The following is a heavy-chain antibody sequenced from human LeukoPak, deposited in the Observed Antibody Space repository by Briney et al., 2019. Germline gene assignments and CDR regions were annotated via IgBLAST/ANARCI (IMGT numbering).Heavy chain of an antibody. D-gene: IGHD6-19*01. CDR2: ISSSSSYI. CDR3: AREMESSGWYSYYYYYMDV. J-gene: IGHJ6*03. Sequence: SGGSLRLSCAASGFTFSSYSMNWVRQAPGKGLEWVSSISSSSSYIYYADSVKGRFTISRDNAKKSLYLQMNSLRVEDTAVYYCAREMESSGWYSYYYYYMDVWGKGTTVTVSS. CDR1: GFTFSSYS. V-gene: IGHV3-21*01.